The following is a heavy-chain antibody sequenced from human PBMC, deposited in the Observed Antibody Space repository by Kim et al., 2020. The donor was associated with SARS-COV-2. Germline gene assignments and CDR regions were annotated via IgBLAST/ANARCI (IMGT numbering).Heavy chain of an antibody. CDR3: ATSGDPNYYDSSGYYDY. CDR2: ISGSGGST. Sequence: GGSLRLSCAASGFTFSSYAMSWVRQAPGKGLEWVSAISGSGGSTYYADSVKGRFTISRDNSKNTLYLQMNSLRAEDTAVYYCATSGDPNYYDSSGYYDYWGQGTLVTVSS. D-gene: IGHD3-22*01. J-gene: IGHJ4*02. CDR1: GFTFSSYA. V-gene: IGHV3-23*01.